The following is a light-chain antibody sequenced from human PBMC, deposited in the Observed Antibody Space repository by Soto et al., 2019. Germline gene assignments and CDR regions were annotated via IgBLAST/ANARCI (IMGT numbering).Light chain of an antibody. CDR3: QQYDTYTAWT. V-gene: IGKV1-5*03. CDR2: QAS. Sequence: DIQMTQSPSTLSASVGDRVTITCRASQSISRWLAWHQQKPGKAPKVLISQASRLESGVPSRFSGSGSGTEFNLTISSLQPDDFATYYCQQYDTYTAWTFGQGTKVEIK. J-gene: IGKJ1*01. CDR1: QSISRW.